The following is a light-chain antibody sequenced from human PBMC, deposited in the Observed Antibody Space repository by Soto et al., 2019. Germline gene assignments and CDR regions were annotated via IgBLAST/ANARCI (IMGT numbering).Light chain of an antibody. J-gene: IGLJ1*01. CDR1: SSDVGGYNY. CDR2: DVT. V-gene: IGLV2-14*01. CDR3: SSYTSSTSFY. Sequence: QSVLTQPASVSGSPGQSITISCTGTSSDVGGYNYVSWYQQHPGKAPKLMIYDVTNRPSGVSNRFSGSKSGNTASLTISGLQAEDVADYYCSSYTSSTSFYFGTGTKVTVL.